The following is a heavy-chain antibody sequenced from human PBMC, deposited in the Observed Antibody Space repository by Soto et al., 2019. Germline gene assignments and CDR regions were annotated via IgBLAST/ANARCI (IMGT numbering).Heavy chain of an antibody. CDR3: ATRVLRYFDWSYGLFDY. Sequence: ASVKVSCKVSGYTLTELSMHWVRQAPGKGLEWMGGFDPEDGEAIYAQKFQGRVTMTEDTSTDTAYMELSSLRSEDTAVYYCATRVLRYFDWSYGLFDYWGQGTLVTVSS. J-gene: IGHJ4*02. D-gene: IGHD3-9*01. CDR2: FDPEDGEA. CDR1: GYTLTELS. V-gene: IGHV1-24*01.